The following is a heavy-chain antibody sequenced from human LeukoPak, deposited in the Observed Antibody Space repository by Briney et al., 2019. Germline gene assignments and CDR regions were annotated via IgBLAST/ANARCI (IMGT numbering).Heavy chain of an antibody. J-gene: IGHJ3*02. Sequence: GGSLRLSCAASGFTFSSYEMNWVRQAPGKGLEWVSYISSSGSTVQYADSVKGRFTISRDNAQTSPYLQMNSLRAEDTAVYYCARDLAPYCSSTSCPPHDAFDIWGQGTMVTVSS. V-gene: IGHV3-48*03. CDR2: ISSSGSTV. D-gene: IGHD2-2*01. CDR1: GFTFSSYE. CDR3: ARDLAPYCSSTSCPPHDAFDI.